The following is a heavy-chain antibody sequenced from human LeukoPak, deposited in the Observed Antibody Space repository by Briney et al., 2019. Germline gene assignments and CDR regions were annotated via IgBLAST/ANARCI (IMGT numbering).Heavy chain of an antibody. Sequence: GGSLRLSCAASGFTFDDYAMRWVRQAPGKGLEWVSGISWNSGSIGYADSVKGRFTISRDNAKNSLYLQMNSLRAEDTALYYCAKDGGYSSGWPLDYWGQGTLVTVSS. CDR1: GFTFDDYA. CDR3: AKDGGYSSGWPLDY. J-gene: IGHJ4*02. V-gene: IGHV3-9*01. CDR2: ISWNSGSI. D-gene: IGHD6-19*01.